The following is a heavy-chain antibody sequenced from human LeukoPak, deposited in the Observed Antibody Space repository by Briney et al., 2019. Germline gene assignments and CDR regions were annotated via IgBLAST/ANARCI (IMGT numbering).Heavy chain of an antibody. CDR1: GFTFSSYA. CDR2: ISGSGGST. J-gene: IGHJ4*02. Sequence: GGSLRLSCAASGFTFSSYAMSWVRQAPGRGLEWVSAISGSGGSTYYADSVKGRFTISRDNSKNTLYLQMNSLRAEDTAVYYCAKVKWLQSEYFDYWGQGTLVTVSS. V-gene: IGHV3-23*01. D-gene: IGHD5-24*01. CDR3: AKVKWLQSEYFDY.